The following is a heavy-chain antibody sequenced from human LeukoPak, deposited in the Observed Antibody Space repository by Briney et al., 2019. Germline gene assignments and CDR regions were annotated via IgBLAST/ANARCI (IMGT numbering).Heavy chain of an antibody. CDR1: GFTFSSYA. D-gene: IGHD2-2*01. J-gene: IGHJ6*02. Sequence: GGSLRLSCAASGFTFSSYAMHWVRQAPGKGLEYVSAISSNGGSTYYANSVKGRFTISRDNSKNTLYLQMGSLRAEDMAVYYCARPRTTYYYYGMDVWGQGTTVTVSS. CDR2: ISSNGGST. V-gene: IGHV3-64*01. CDR3: ARPRTTYYYYGMDV.